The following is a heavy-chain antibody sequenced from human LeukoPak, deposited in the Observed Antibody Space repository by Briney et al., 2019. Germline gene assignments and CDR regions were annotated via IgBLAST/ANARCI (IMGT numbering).Heavy chain of an antibody. V-gene: IGHV4-61*02. CDR1: GGSISSGSYY. D-gene: IGHD3-10*01. Sequence: SETLSLTCTVSGGSISSGSYYWSWIRQPAGKGLEWIGRIYTSGSTNYNPSLKSRVTISVDTSKNQFSLKLSSVTAADTAVYYCAREQVGWFGEATYYYYYYMDVWGKGTTVTVSS. CDR2: IYTSGST. J-gene: IGHJ6*03. CDR3: AREQVGWFGEATYYYYYYMDV.